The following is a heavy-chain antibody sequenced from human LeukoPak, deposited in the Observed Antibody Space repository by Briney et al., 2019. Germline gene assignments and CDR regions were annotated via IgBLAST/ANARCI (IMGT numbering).Heavy chain of an antibody. CDR2: IGTAGDP. J-gene: IGHJ2*01. CDR1: GFTFSSYD. V-gene: IGHV3-13*05. D-gene: IGHD4-23*01. Sequence: PGGSLRLSCAASGFTFSSYDMHWVRQTTGKGLEWVSAIGTAGDPYYPGPVKGRFTISREYARNSLYLQMNSLRAGDTAVYYCARSGNLDYWYFDLWGRGTLVTVSS. CDR3: ARSGNLDYWYFDL.